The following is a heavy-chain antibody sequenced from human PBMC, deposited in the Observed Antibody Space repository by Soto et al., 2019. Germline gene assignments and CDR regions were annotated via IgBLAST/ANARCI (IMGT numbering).Heavy chain of an antibody. Sequence: SETLSLTCTVSGDSISSGGYYWSWIRQHPGKGLEWIGYIYYSGSAYYNPSLKSRVTISVDTSQNQFSLKLSSVTAADTAVYYCARDQEVNYSDYGGSDYYYGMDVWGQRTPVTVSS. CDR2: IYYSGSA. CDR3: ARDQEVNYSDYGGSDYYYGMDV. V-gene: IGHV4-31*03. J-gene: IGHJ6*02. D-gene: IGHD4-17*01. CDR1: GDSISSGGYY.